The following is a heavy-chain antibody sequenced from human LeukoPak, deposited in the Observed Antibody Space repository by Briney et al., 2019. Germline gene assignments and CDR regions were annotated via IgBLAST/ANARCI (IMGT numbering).Heavy chain of an antibody. Sequence: SETLSLTCAVYGGSFSGYYWSWIRQPPGKGLKWIGEINHSGSTNYNPSLKSRVTISVDTSKNQFSLKLSSVTAADTAIYYCAKNNGGARNHWFDPWGQGTLVTVSS. CDR3: AKNNGGARNHWFDP. CDR1: GGSFSGYY. J-gene: IGHJ5*02. D-gene: IGHD1/OR15-1a*01. CDR2: INHSGST. V-gene: IGHV4-34*01.